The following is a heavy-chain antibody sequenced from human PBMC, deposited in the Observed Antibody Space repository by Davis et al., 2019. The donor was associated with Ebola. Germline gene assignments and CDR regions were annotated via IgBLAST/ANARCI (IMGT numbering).Heavy chain of an antibody. J-gene: IGHJ6*02. CDR3: ARGGCGGSCYVGYYYGMDV. V-gene: IGHV3-7*03. CDR1: GFTFSSYR. CDR2: IKQAGSEK. Sequence: GESLKISCAASGFTFSSYRMSWVRQAPGKGLEWVANIKQAGSEKYYVDSVKGRFTISRDNAKNSLYLQMNSLRAEDTAVYYCARGGCGGSCYVGYYYGMDVWGQGTTVTVSS. D-gene: IGHD2-15*01.